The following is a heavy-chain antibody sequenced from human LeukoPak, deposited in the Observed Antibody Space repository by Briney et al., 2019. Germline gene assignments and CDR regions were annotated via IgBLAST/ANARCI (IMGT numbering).Heavy chain of an antibody. CDR1: GGSISSYY. J-gene: IGHJ4*02. D-gene: IGHD6-13*01. Sequence: SETLSLTCTVSGGSISSYYWSWIRQPPGKGLEWIGYIYYSGSTNYNPSLKSRVTISVDTSKNQFSLKLSSVTAADTAVYYCARGIAAAGPIQYDYWGQGTLVTVSS. CDR3: ARGIAAAGPIQYDY. V-gene: IGHV4-59*01. CDR2: IYYSGST.